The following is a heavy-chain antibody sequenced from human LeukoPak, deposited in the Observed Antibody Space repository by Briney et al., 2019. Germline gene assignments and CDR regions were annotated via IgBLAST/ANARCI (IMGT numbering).Heavy chain of an antibody. J-gene: IGHJ4*02. D-gene: IGHD3-22*01. V-gene: IGHV4-61*02. CDR2: IYTSGST. CDR1: GGSISSGSYY. CDR3: ARVNSSGYYFYYFDY. Sequence: PSETLSLTCTVSGGSISSGSYYWSWIRQPAGKGLEWIGRIYTSGSTNYNPSLKSRVTISVDTSKNQFSLKLSSVTAADTAVYYCARVNSSGYYFYYFDYWGQGTLVTVSS.